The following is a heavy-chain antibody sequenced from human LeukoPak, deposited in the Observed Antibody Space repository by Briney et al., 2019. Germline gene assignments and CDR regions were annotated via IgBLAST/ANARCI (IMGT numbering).Heavy chain of an antibody. D-gene: IGHD3-22*01. CDR1: GFTFSSYA. CDR2: ISGSGDNT. Sequence: GGSLRLSCAASGFTFSSYAMSWVRQAPGKGLEWVSGISGSGDNTYYADSVKGRFTISRDNSKNALYVQVNSLGTEDTAAYYCAKGSYYDSSGSFYFDYWGQGTLVTVSS. V-gene: IGHV3-23*01. CDR3: AKGSYYDSSGSFYFDY. J-gene: IGHJ4*02.